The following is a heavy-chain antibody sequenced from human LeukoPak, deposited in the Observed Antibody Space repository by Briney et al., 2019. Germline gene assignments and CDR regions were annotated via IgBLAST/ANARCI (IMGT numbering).Heavy chain of an antibody. D-gene: IGHD2-15*01. J-gene: IGHJ4*02. Sequence: PSETLSLTCTVSGGSISSSSCYWGWIRQPPGKGLEWIGSIYYSGSTYYNPSLKSRVTISVDTSKNQFSLKLSSVTAADTAVYYCARASDTRYCSGGSCPDYWGQGTLVTVSS. CDR2: IYYSGST. CDR1: GGSISSSSCY. V-gene: IGHV4-39*07. CDR3: ARASDTRYCSGGSCPDY.